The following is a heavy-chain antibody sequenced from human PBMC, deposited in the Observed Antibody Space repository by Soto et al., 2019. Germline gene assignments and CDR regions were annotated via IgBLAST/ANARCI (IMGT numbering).Heavy chain of an antibody. CDR3: AKDRGKIGVVVITTAIDD. J-gene: IGHJ4*02. V-gene: IGHV3-30*18. CDR1: GFTFSSYG. CDR2: ISYDGSNK. Sequence: GGSLRLSCAASGFTFSSYGMHWVRQAPGKGLEWVAVISYDGSNKYYADSVKGRFTISRDNSKNTLYLQMNSLRAEDTAVYYCAKDRGKIGVVVITTAIDDWGQGTLVTVSS. D-gene: IGHD3-22*01.